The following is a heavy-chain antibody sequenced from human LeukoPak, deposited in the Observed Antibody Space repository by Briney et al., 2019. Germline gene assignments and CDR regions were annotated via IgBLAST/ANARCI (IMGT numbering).Heavy chain of an antibody. CDR1: RFTVSTSY. CDR3: APEVWELQGASDI. Sequence: PGGSLRLSCSASRFTVSTSYMTWVRQAPGKGLEWVSITYSGGTTYYADSVKGRFTISRDNSKNTLYLQMNSLRAGDTAVYYCAPEVWELQGASDIWGQGTMVTVSS. CDR2: TYSGGTT. J-gene: IGHJ3*02. V-gene: IGHV3-66*01. D-gene: IGHD1-26*01.